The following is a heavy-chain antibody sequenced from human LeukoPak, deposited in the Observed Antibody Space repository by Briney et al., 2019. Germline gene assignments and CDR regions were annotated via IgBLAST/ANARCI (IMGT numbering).Heavy chain of an antibody. CDR3: AAMVRGVIKHTFDY. Sequence: PGGSLRLSCAASGFTFSSYSMNWVRQAPGKGLEWVSSISSSSSYIYYADSVKGRFTISRDNAKNSLYLQMNSLRAEDTAVYYCAAMVRGVIKHTFDYWGQGTLVTVSS. CDR2: ISSSSSYI. V-gene: IGHV3-21*01. J-gene: IGHJ4*02. CDR1: GFTFSSYS. D-gene: IGHD3-10*01.